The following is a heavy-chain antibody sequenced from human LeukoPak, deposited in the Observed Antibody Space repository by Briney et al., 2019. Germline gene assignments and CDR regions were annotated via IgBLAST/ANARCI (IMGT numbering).Heavy chain of an antibody. Sequence: SETLSLTCAVSGGSISSGGYSWSWIRQPPGKGLEWIGYIYHSGSTNYNPSLKSRVTISVDTSKNQFSLKLSSVTAADTAVYYCAREIGLASSGYDYWGQGTLVTVSS. D-gene: IGHD6-19*01. V-gene: IGHV4-30-2*01. J-gene: IGHJ4*02. CDR3: AREIGLASSGYDY. CDR1: GGSISSGGYS. CDR2: IYHSGST.